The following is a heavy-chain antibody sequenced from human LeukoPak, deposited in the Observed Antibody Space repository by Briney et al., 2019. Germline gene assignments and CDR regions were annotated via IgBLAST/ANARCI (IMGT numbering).Heavy chain of an antibody. Sequence: ASVKVSCKASGYTFTGYYMHWVRQAPGQGLEWMGWINPNSGGTNYAQKFQGRVTMTRDTSISTAYMELSRLRSDDTAVYYCAREDGSYPYYYYGMDVWSQGTTVTVSS. CDR1: GYTFTGYY. D-gene: IGHD1-26*01. CDR3: AREDGSYPYYYYGMDV. CDR2: INPNSGGT. J-gene: IGHJ6*02. V-gene: IGHV1-2*02.